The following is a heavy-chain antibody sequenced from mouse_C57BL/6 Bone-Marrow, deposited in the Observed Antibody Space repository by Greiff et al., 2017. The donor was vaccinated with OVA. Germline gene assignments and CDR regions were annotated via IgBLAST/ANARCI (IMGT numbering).Heavy chain of an antibody. Sequence: EVKLVESGGGLVKPGGSLKLSCAASGFTFRDYGMHWVRQAPEKGLEWVAYISRGSSTIYYADTVKGRFTISRDNAKNTLFLQMTSLRSEDTAMDYCAIGYSIYYYAMDYWGQGTSVTVSS. CDR1: GFTFRDYG. V-gene: IGHV5-17*01. CDR2: ISRGSSTI. CDR3: AIGYSIYYYAMDY. D-gene: IGHD2-5*01. J-gene: IGHJ4*01.